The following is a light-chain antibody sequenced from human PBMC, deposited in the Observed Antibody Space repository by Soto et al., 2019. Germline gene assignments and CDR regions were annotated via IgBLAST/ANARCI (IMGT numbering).Light chain of an antibody. J-gene: IGKJ4*01. CDR3: QQTYVAPVT. V-gene: IGKV1-39*01. Sequence: DIQMTQSPSSLSASVGERVTITCRASQNIKSFLNWYQQKPGKAPKLLIYATSIVQSGVPARFSGGRSGTDFSLSISSLQPEDFATYYCQQTYVAPVTFGGGTKVEI. CDR1: QNIKSF. CDR2: ATS.